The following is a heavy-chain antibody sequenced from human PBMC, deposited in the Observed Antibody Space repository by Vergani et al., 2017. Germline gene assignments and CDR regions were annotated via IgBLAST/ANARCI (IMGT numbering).Heavy chain of an antibody. V-gene: IGHV6-1*01. J-gene: IGHJ6*02. CDR3: ARDGPSNILSLYDGMDV. CDR1: GDSVSSNSAA. D-gene: IGHD2-8*01. CDR2: TYYRSKWYN. Sequence: QVQLQQSGPGLVKPSQTLSLTCAISGDSVSSNSAAWNWIRQSPSRGLEWLGRTYYRSKWYNDYAVSVKNRITINPDTSKNQFSLQLNSVTPEDTAVYYCARDGPSNILSLYDGMDVWGQGTTVTVSS.